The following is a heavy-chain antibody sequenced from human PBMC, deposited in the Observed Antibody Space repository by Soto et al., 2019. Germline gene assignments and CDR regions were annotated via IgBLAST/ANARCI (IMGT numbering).Heavy chain of an antibody. Sequence: PSETLSLTCTVSGGSISISSYYWGWIRQPPGKGLEWIGSIYYSGSTYYNPSLKSRVTISVDTSKNQFSLKLSSVTAADTAVYYCARLLQTYYYDSSGYYQMYYFDYWGQGTLVTVSS. V-gene: IGHV4-39*01. CDR3: ARLLQTYYYDSSGYYQMYYFDY. CDR1: GGSISISSYY. J-gene: IGHJ4*02. CDR2: IYYSGST. D-gene: IGHD3-22*01.